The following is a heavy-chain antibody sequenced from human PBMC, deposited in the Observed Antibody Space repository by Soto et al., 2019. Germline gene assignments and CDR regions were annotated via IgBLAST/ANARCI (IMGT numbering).Heavy chain of an antibody. V-gene: IGHV4-59*12. CDR3: ARRSRYCSSTSCYMGYYYYYYMDV. J-gene: IGHJ6*03. CDR2: INYSGST. Sequence: PSETLSLTCTVSGDSISSYYWSWIRQPPGKGLEWIGYINYSGSTNYNPSLKSRVTISVDTSKNQFSLKLSSVTAADTAVYYCARRSRYCSSTSCYMGYYYYYYMDVWGKGTTVTVSS. CDR1: GDSISSYY. D-gene: IGHD2-2*02.